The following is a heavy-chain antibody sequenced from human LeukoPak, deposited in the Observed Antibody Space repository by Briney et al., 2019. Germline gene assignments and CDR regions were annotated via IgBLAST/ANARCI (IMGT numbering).Heavy chain of an antibody. Sequence: GGSLRLSRAASGFTFSSYGMHWVRQAPGKGLEWVAFIRYDGSNEFYADSVKGRFTISRDNSKNTLYLQMNSLRAEDTAVYYCAKDLYGSGSYQIRLFDYWGQGTLVTVSS. CDR2: IRYDGSNE. J-gene: IGHJ4*02. V-gene: IGHV3-30*02. D-gene: IGHD3-10*01. CDR1: GFTFSSYG. CDR3: AKDLYGSGSYQIRLFDY.